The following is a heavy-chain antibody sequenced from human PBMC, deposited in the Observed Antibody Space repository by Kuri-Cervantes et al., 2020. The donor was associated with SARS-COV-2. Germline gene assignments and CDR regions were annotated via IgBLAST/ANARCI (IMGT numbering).Heavy chain of an antibody. Sequence: GGSLRLSCEGSGFMFTTYAMHWVRQAPGKGLEWVAVIWYDGSNKSYADPVKGRFTISRDNSKNTLYLQMNSLRGEDTAVYYCARDTPTLVRGVVSDRWLDPWGQGTLVTVSS. CDR2: IWYDGSNK. CDR1: GFMFTTYA. J-gene: IGHJ5*02. V-gene: IGHV3-33*01. CDR3: ARDTPTLVRGVVSDRWLDP. D-gene: IGHD3-10*01.